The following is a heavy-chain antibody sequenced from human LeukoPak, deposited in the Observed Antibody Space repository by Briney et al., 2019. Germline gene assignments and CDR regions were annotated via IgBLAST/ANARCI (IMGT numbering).Heavy chain of an antibody. V-gene: IGHV3-30*02. J-gene: IGHJ4*02. CDR1: RFTFSSYG. CDR3: AKEIRPTVTTPGRTYFDY. CDR2: NRYDGSNK. Sequence: PGGSLRLSCAASRFTFSSYGMHWVCQAPGKGLEWVAFNRYDGSNKYYADSVKGRFTISRDNSKNTLYLQMNSLRADDTAVYYCAKEIRPTVTTPGRTYFDYWGQGTLVTVSS. D-gene: IGHD4-17*01.